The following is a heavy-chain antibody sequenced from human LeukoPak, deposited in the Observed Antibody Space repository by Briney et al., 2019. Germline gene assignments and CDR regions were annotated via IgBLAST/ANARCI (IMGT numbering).Heavy chain of an antibody. V-gene: IGHV3-66*01. CDR3: ARVGIAAADFGWFDP. D-gene: IGHD6-13*01. J-gene: IGHJ5*02. CDR2: IYSGGST. Sequence: GGSLRLSCAASGFTVSSNYMSWVRQAPGKGLEWVSVIYSGGSTYYADSVKGRFTISRDNSKNTLYLQMNSLRAEDTAVYYCARVGIAAADFGWFDPWGQGTLVTVSS. CDR1: GFTVSSNY.